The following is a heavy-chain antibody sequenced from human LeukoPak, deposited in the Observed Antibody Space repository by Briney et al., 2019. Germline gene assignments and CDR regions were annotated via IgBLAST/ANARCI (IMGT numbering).Heavy chain of an antibody. CDR2: ISGSGGGT. D-gene: IGHD3-10*02. V-gene: IGHV3-23*01. CDR3: ARCSGYGMDV. Sequence: GGSLRLSCAASGFTFSSYAMSWVRQAPGKGLEWVSAISGSGGGTNYADSVKGRFTISRDNSKNTLYLQMNSLRAEDTAVYYCARCSGYGMDVWGQGTTVTVSS. J-gene: IGHJ6*02. CDR1: GFTFSSYA.